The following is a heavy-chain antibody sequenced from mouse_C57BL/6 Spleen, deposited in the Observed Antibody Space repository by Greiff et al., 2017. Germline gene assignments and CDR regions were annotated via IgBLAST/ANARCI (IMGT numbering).Heavy chain of an antibody. J-gene: IGHJ2*01. CDR1: GYAFTNYL. Sequence: VQLQQSGAELVRPGTSVKVSCKASGYAFTNYLIEWVKQRPGQGLEWIGVINPGSGGTNYNEKFKGKATLTADKSSSTAYMQLSSLTSEDSAVYYCARGDYGSSSLDYWGQGTTLTVSS. CDR3: ARGDYGSSSLDY. CDR2: INPGSGGT. D-gene: IGHD1-1*01. V-gene: IGHV1-54*01.